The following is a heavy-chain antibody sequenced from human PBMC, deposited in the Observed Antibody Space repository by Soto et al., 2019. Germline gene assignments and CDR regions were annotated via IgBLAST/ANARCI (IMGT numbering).Heavy chain of an antibody. J-gene: IGHJ4*02. CDR2: ISYDGSNE. CDR1: GFTFSRYA. Sequence: QVQLVESGGGVVQPGRSLRLSCAASGFTFSRYAMDWVRQTPGKGLEWVALISYDGSNENYADSVKGRFTISRDNSKNTLYLQMNSLRAEDTAVYFCVREGAGYCSGGRCYSILDWWGQGTLVTVSS. V-gene: IGHV3-30-3*01. D-gene: IGHD2-15*01. CDR3: VREGAGYCSGGRCYSILDW.